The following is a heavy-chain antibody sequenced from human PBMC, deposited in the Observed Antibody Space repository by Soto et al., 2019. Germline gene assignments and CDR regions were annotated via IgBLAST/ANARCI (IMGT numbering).Heavy chain of an antibody. CDR2: IYYSGST. D-gene: IGHD3-3*01. J-gene: IGHJ5*02. Sequence: PSETLSLTCTVSGGSISSYYWSWIRQPPGKGLEWIGYIYYSGSTNYNPSFKSRVTISVDTSKNQFSLKLSSVTAADTAVYYCARTITIFGVRFDPWGQGTLVTVSS. V-gene: IGHV4-59*01. CDR3: ARTITIFGVRFDP. CDR1: GGSISSYY.